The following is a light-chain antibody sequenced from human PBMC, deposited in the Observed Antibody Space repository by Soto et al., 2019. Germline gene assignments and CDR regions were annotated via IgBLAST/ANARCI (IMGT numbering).Light chain of an antibody. Sequence: DIAMTQSQDKLSVSPGERATLSCRASQSVSSNLAWYQQKPGQAPRLPIYGASTRATGIPARFSGSGSGTEFTLTISSLQSEDFAVYYCQQYNIWPRTFGQGTKVDIK. CDR1: QSVSSN. V-gene: IGKV3-15*01. CDR2: GAS. J-gene: IGKJ1*01. CDR3: QQYNIWPRT.